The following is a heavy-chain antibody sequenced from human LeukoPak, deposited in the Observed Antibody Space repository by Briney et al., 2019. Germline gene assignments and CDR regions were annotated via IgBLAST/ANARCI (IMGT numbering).Heavy chain of an antibody. J-gene: IGHJ4*02. Sequence: GGSLRPSCAASGYHFRRYAMSWVRQAPGKGQERVSAISGSGGSTYYTDSVKGRFTISRDNSKNTLYLQMNSLRAEDTAVYYCAKRVVAATGDDYWGQGTLVTVPS. CDR1: GYHFRRYA. D-gene: IGHD2-15*01. CDR2: ISGSGGST. V-gene: IGHV3-23*01. CDR3: AKRVVAATGDDY.